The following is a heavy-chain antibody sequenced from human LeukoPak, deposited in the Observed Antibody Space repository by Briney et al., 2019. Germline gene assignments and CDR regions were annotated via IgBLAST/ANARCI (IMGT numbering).Heavy chain of an antibody. Sequence: ASVRLSCKASGYTFTSYGISWVRQAPGQGLEWVGWINPSSGGTNYAESVKGRVTMTRDTSISTAYMELSRLRADDTAVYYCARDLGSGWFDPWGQGTLVTVSS. J-gene: IGHJ5*02. CDR1: GYTFTSYG. CDR3: ARDLGSGWFDP. CDR2: INPSSGGT. D-gene: IGHD6-19*01. V-gene: IGHV1-2*02.